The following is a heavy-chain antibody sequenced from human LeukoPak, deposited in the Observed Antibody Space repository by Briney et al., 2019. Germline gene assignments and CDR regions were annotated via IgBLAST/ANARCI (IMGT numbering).Heavy chain of an antibody. D-gene: IGHD2-15*01. CDR3: AKGGCSGGSCYSDYYYYGMDV. J-gene: IGHJ6*02. V-gene: IGHV3-23*01. Sequence: PGGSLRLSCAASGFTFSNYAMSWARQAPGRGLEWVSAITNSGGVTSYADSVMGRFTISRDNSKNTLFLQMNSLRAEDTAVYYCAKGGCSGGSCYSDYYYYGMDVWGQGTTVTVSS. CDR1: GFTFSNYA. CDR2: ITNSGGVT.